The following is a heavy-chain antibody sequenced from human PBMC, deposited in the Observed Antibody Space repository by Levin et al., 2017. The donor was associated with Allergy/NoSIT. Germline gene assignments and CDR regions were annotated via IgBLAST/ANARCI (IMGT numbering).Heavy chain of an antibody. CDR1: GFTVTNNY. V-gene: IGHV3-53*01. CDR2: IYSGGDT. Sequence: GGSLRLSCAVSGFTVTNNYMSWVRLAPGKGLEWVSVIYSGGDTSYADSVKGRFTISRDSSTLYLQMNSLRAEDTAVYYCARLLFGELPANYYWGRGTLVTVSS. CDR3: ARLLFGELPANYY. D-gene: IGHD3-10*01. J-gene: IGHJ4*02.